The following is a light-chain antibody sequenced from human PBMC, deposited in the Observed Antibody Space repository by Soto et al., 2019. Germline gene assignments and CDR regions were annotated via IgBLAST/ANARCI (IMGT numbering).Light chain of an antibody. J-gene: IGLJ1*01. CDR1: SNDVGGYKY. Sequence: QSALTQPRSVSGSPGQSVTISCTGTSNDVGGYKYVSWYQQHPGKAPKLMIYHVNKRPSGVPDRFSGSKSGNTASLTISGLQPEDEADYYCCSYAGSQYVFGTGTKLTVL. V-gene: IGLV2-11*01. CDR2: HVN. CDR3: CSYAGSQYV.